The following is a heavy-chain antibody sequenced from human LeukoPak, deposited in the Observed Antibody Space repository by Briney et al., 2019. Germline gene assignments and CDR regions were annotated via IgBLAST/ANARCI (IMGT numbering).Heavy chain of an antibody. J-gene: IGHJ4*02. D-gene: IGHD6-19*01. V-gene: IGHV4-59*11. CDR3: ARFPAGIAVAGQGFDY. CDR1: GDSINDRY. CDR2: IYYSGST. Sequence: PSETLSLTCTVSGDSINDRYWSWIRQPPGRGLEWIGYIYYSGSTNYNPSLKSRVTISVDTSKNQFSLKLSSVTAADTAVYYCARFPAGIAVAGQGFDYWGQGTLVTVSS.